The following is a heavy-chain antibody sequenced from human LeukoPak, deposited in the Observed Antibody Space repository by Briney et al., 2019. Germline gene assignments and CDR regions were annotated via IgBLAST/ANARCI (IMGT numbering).Heavy chain of an antibody. CDR2: RIPNSGNT. V-gene: IGHV1-8*01. CDR3: ARGRHNNC. Sequence: ASVKVSCKASVYTFSSYDINCVRQATGQGLEWMGWRIPNSGNTGYAQKFQGRVTMTRNTSISTAYMELSSLRPEEKAVYYCARGRHNNCWGQGTMVTVSS. CDR1: VYTFSSYD. D-gene: IGHD1-20*01. J-gene: IGHJ3*01.